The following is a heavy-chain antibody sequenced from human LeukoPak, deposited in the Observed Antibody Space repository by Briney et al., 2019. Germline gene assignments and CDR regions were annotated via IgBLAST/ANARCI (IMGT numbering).Heavy chain of an antibody. Sequence: GGSLRLSCAASGFPFSSYAMAWVRQAPGRGLEWVSSISSSSSDIYDADSVKGRFTIPRVNAKNSLYLQMNSLRAEDTAAYYCARAEYSSSWTGFDYWGQGTLVTVSS. V-gene: IGHV3-21*01. J-gene: IGHJ4*02. CDR2: ISSSSSDI. CDR1: GFPFSSYA. CDR3: ARAEYSSSWTGFDY. D-gene: IGHD6-13*01.